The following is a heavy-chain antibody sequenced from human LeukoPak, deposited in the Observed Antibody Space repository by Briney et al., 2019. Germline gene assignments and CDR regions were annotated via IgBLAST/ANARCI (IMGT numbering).Heavy chain of an antibody. CDR3: ARDYKYAFDN. J-gene: IGHJ4*02. V-gene: IGHV3-48*01. D-gene: IGHD5-24*01. CDR1: GFTFSDYS. Sequence: GGSLRLSCAASGFTFSDYSMNWVRQAPGKGLEWISYVGIDSGNTNYADSVKGRFTISGDKAKNSLYLQMNSLRVEDTAVYYCARDYKYAFDNWGQGTMVTVSS. CDR2: VGIDSGNT.